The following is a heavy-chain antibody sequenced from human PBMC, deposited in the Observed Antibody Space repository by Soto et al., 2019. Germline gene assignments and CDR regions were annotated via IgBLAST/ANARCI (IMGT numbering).Heavy chain of an antibody. D-gene: IGHD2-2*01. CDR1: GFTFRDLW. V-gene: IGHV3-33*06. Sequence: GGSLRLFCAASGFTFRDLWMQWVRRAPGKGLEWVAVIWHDGSNQYYEDSVKGRFTISRDNSNNILYLQMNSLRAEDTAVYYCAKEKISTSCCNWFDPWGQGTLVTVSS. CDR2: IWHDGSNQ. CDR3: AKEKISTSCCNWFDP. J-gene: IGHJ5*02.